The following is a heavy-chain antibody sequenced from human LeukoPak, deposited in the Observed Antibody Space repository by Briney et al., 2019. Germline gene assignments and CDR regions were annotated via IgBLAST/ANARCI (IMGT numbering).Heavy chain of an antibody. CDR1: GYTFTSYY. CDR3: ARDGLYYYDSSGYSYFDY. CDR2: INPSGGST. V-gene: IGHV1-46*01. J-gene: IGHJ4*02. D-gene: IGHD3-22*01. Sequence: ASVKVSCKASGYTFTSYYMHWVRQAPGQGLEWMGIINPSGGSTSYAQKFQGRVTMTRDTSTSTVYMELSSLRSEDTAVYYCARDGLYYYDSSGYSYFDYWGQGTLVTVSS.